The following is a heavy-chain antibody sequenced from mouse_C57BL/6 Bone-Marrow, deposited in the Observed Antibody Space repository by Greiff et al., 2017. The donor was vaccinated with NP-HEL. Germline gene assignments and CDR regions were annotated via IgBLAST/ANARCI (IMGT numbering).Heavy chain of an antibody. J-gene: IGHJ2*01. CDR3: ARRAGTSFDY. CDR1: GYTFTSYW. CDR2: IDPSDSYT. D-gene: IGHD3-3*01. Sequence: QVQLQQPGAELVMPGASVKLSCKASGYTFTSYWMHWVKQRPGQGLEWIGEIDPSDSYTNYNQKFKGKSTLPVDKSSSTAYMQLSSLTSEDSAVYYCARRAGTSFDYWGQGTTLTVSS. V-gene: IGHV1-69*01.